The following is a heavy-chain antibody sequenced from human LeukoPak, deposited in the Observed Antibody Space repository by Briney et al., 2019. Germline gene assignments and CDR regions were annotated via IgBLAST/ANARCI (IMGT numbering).Heavy chain of an antibody. CDR2: ISISGSKT. V-gene: IGHV3-23*01. Sequence: GGSLRLSCAASEFDFSSHAMTWVRQAPGKGLEWVSAISISGSKTYYADSVKGRFTISRDNSKNTLYLQMNSLRAEDTAVYYCVREDTPATANYWGQGTLVTISS. D-gene: IGHD2-21*02. CDR3: VREDTPATANY. CDR1: EFDFSSHA. J-gene: IGHJ4*02.